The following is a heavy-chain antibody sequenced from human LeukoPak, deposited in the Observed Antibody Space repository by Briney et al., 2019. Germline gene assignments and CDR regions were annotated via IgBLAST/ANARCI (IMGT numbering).Heavy chain of an antibody. V-gene: IGHV3-7*01. CDR2: IKQDGNEK. J-gene: IGHJ3*02. CDR3: ARDTLLWFGGADTFDI. CDR1: GFTFSSYW. Sequence: GGSLRLSCAASGFTFSSYWMSWVRQAPGKGLEWVANIKQDGNEKNYVDSVKGRFTISRDNAKNSLYLQMNSLRAEDTAVYYCARDTLLWFGGADTFDIWGQGTMVTVSS. D-gene: IGHD3-10*01.